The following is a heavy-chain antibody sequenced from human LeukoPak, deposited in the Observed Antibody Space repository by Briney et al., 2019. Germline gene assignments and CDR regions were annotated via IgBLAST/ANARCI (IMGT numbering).Heavy chain of an antibody. D-gene: IGHD5-12*01. Sequence: SETLSLTCTVSADSISSAHYWGWIRQPPGKGLDWIGTIHHSGSTYYNPSLKSRVTISVDTSKNQFSLKLSSVTAADTAVYYCARGPRGDIVATSRYYYYYYMDVWGKGTTVTVSS. V-gene: IGHV4-38-2*02. CDR3: ARGPRGDIVATSRYYYYYYMDV. CDR2: IHHSGST. CDR1: ADSISSAHY. J-gene: IGHJ6*03.